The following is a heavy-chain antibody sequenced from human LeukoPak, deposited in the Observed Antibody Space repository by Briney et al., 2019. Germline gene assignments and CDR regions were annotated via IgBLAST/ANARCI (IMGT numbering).Heavy chain of an antibody. CDR2: INHSGST. CDR1: GGSFSGYY. D-gene: IGHD2-15*01. J-gene: IGHJ4*02. V-gene: IGHV4-34*01. CDR3: ARILLGYCSGGSCLNLYYFDY. Sequence: SETLSLTCAVYGGSFSGYYWSWIRQPPGKGLEWIGEINHSGSTNYNPSLKSRVTISVDTSKNQFSLKLSFVTAADTAVYYCARILLGYCSGGSCLNLYYFDYWGQGTLVTVSS.